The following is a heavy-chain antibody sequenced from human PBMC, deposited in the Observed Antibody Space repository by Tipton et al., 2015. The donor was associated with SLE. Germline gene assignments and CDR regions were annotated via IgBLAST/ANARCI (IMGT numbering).Heavy chain of an antibody. CDR2: IYYSGST. CDR1: GGTISSYY. CDR3: ARSYSSTWLLFDY. V-gene: IGHV4-39*01. J-gene: IGHJ4*02. D-gene: IGHD6-13*01. Sequence: TLSLTCTVSGGTISSYYWGWIRQPPGKGLEWIGSIYYSGSTYYNPSLKSRVTISVDTSKNQFSLKLSSVTAADTAVYYCARSYSSTWLLFDYWGQGTLVTVSS.